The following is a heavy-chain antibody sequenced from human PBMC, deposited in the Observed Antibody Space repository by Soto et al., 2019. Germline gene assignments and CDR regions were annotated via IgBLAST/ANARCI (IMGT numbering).Heavy chain of an antibody. CDR1: GGTFSSYT. CDR2: IIPILGIA. Sequence: QVQLVQSGAEVKKPGSSVKVSCKASGGTFSSYTISWVRQAPGQGLEWMGRIIPILGIANYAQKFQGRVTITADKSTSTAYMELSSLRSEDTAVYYCARDHRDIVATIRGWFDPWGQGTLVTVSS. CDR3: ARDHRDIVATIRGWFDP. J-gene: IGHJ5*02. D-gene: IGHD5-12*01. V-gene: IGHV1-69*08.